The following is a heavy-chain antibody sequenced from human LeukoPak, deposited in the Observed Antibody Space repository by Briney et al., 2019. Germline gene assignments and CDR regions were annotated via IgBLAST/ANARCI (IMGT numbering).Heavy chain of an antibody. CDR1: GYTFTRYY. CDR2: INPNSGGT. J-gene: IGHJ2*01. D-gene: IGHD5-24*01. Sequence: ASVKVSCKASGYTFTRYYMHWVRQAPGQGLEWMGRINPNSGGTNYAQKFQGRATMTRDTSISTAYMELSRLRSDDAAVYYCAREGDGYKRGDWYFDLWGRGTLVTVSS. V-gene: IGHV1-2*06. CDR3: AREGDGYKRGDWYFDL.